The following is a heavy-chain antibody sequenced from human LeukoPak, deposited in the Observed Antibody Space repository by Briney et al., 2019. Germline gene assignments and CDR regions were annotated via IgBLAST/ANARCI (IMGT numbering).Heavy chain of an antibody. Sequence: SETLSLTCAVSGGSISSSNWWNWVRQPPGKGLEWIGEIYHSGSTNYNPSLKSRVTISVDKSQNQFSLKLSSVTAEDTAMYYCARDRGRWNTKTVVPWYFDYWGQGTLVTVSS. CDR1: GGSISSSNW. CDR3: ARDRGRWNTKTVVPWYFDY. D-gene: IGHD3-22*01. J-gene: IGHJ4*02. V-gene: IGHV4-4*02. CDR2: IYHSGST.